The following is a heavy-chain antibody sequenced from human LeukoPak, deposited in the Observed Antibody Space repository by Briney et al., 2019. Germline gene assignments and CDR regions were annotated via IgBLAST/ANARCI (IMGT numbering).Heavy chain of an antibody. J-gene: IGHJ4*02. CDR3: ASYSSSSGLGPY. CDR1: GGSISSYY. Sequence: SETLSLTCTVSGGSISSYYWSWIRQPPGKGLEWIGYIYYSGSTNYNPSLKSRVTISVDTSKNQFSLELSSVTAADTAVYYCASYSSSSGLGPYWGQGTLVTVSS. CDR2: IYYSGST. V-gene: IGHV4-59*01. D-gene: IGHD6-6*01.